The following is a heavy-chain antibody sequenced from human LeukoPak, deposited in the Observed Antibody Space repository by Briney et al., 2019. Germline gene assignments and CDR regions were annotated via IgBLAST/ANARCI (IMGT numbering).Heavy chain of an antibody. Sequence: GGSLRLSCAASGFTFSSYEMNWVRQAPGKGLEWVSYISSSGNTIYYADSVKGRFTIYRDNAKDSLYLQMNRLRAEDTAVYYCARGGGYYGSGSLHYYYYGMDVWGQGTTVTVSS. CDR1: GFTFSSYE. CDR2: ISSSGNTI. D-gene: IGHD3-10*01. J-gene: IGHJ6*02. V-gene: IGHV3-48*03. CDR3: ARGGGYYGSGSLHYYYYGMDV.